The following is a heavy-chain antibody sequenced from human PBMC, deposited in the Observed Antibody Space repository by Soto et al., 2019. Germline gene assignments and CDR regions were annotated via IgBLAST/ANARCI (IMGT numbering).Heavy chain of an antibody. CDR3: THSDGGYEIIYCDL. Sequence: QITLQESGPTLVKPTQTLTLTCTFSGFSFTTAGVAVGWIRQTPGRALEWLTLIYYNDDRRFSPSLKTRLTITGDNSKNKVVLSLTKVDPVYTATYICTHSDGGYEIIYCDLWGQGTPVPGSS. CDR2: IYYNDDR. D-gene: IGHD5-12*01. CDR1: GFSFTTAGVA. V-gene: IGHV2-5*01. J-gene: IGHJ4*02.